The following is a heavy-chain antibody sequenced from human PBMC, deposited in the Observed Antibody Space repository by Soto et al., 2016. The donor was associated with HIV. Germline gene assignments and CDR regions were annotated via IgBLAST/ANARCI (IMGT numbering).Heavy chain of an antibody. CDR3: AKRGSSVPTPDY. V-gene: IGHV3-23*01. CDR2: ISYSGDNT. Sequence: EVQLLESGGGLVQPGGSLGLSCAASGFTLSNYAMSWVRQAPGKGLEWVSTISYSGDNTYYADFVKGRFAISRDNSKNTLYLQMNSLRAEDTAVYFCAKRGSSVPTPDYWGQGTLVTVSS. D-gene: IGHD4-17*01. CDR1: GFTLSNYA. J-gene: IGHJ4*02.